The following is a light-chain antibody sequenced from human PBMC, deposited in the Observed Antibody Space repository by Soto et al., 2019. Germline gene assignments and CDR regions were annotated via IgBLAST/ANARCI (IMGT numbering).Light chain of an antibody. CDR1: QSVLYSSNNKNY. CDR3: QQYYTTLALS. Sequence: DIVMTQSPDSLAVSLGERATINCKSRQSVLYSSNNKNYLAWYQQKPGQPPXLLXYWASTRESGVPDRFSGSVSGTDFTLTISSLRAEDVAVYYGQQYYTTLALSFGGGTKVEIK. CDR2: WAS. J-gene: IGKJ4*01. V-gene: IGKV4-1*01.